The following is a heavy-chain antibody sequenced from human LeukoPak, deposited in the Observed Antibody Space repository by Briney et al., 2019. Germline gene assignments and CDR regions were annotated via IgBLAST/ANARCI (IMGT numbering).Heavy chain of an antibody. CDR2: IPASGGST. V-gene: IGHV3-23*01. J-gene: IGHJ4*02. Sequence: GGSLRLSCAASGFTFSSNVMIWVRQAPGKGLEWVSSIPASGGSTYYADSVKGRFTISRDNSKNSLYLQMNSLRDEDTAVYYCAKESSGGWDFDYWGQGTLVTVSS. CDR3: AKESSGGWDFDY. CDR1: GFTFSSNV. D-gene: IGHD2-15*01.